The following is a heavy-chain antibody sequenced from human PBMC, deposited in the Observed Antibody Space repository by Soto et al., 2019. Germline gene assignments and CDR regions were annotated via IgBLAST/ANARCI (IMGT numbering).Heavy chain of an antibody. V-gene: IGHV4-39*01. Sequence: PSETLSLTCTFSGGSISSSSYYWGWIRQPPGKGLEWIGSIYYSGSTYYNPSLKSRVTISVDTSKNQFSLKLSSVTAADTAVYYCARRDRRVVVAATPRLALYYFDYWGQGTLVTVSS. CDR1: GGSISSSSYY. CDR2: IYYSGST. CDR3: ARRDRRVVVAATPRLALYYFDY. D-gene: IGHD2-15*01. J-gene: IGHJ4*02.